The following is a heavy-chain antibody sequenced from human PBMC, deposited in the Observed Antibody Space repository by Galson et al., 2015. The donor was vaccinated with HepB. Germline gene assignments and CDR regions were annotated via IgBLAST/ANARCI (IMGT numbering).Heavy chain of an antibody. CDR3: ARGGITGTTEYYFDY. J-gene: IGHJ4*02. Sequence: SVKVSCKASGYTFTSYYMHWVRQAPGQGLEWMGIINPSGGSTSYAQKFQGRVTMTRDTSTSTVYMELSSLRSEDTAVYYCARGGITGTTEYYFDYWGQGTLVTVSS. CDR2: INPSGGST. V-gene: IGHV1-46*01. CDR1: GYTFTSYY. D-gene: IGHD1-7*01.